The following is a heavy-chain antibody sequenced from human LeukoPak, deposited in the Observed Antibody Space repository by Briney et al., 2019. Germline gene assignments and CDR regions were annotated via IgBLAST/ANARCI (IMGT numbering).Heavy chain of an antibody. D-gene: IGHD6-13*01. J-gene: IGHJ3*02. CDR2: ISYDGSNK. Sequence: GGSLRLSCAASGFTFSSYAMHWVRQAPGKGLEWVAVISYDGSNKYYADSVKGRFTISRDNSKNTLYLQMNSLRAEDTAVYYCARDGAAVAAADAFDIWGQGTMVTVSS. V-gene: IGHV3-30*04. CDR3: ARDGAAVAAADAFDI. CDR1: GFTFSSYA.